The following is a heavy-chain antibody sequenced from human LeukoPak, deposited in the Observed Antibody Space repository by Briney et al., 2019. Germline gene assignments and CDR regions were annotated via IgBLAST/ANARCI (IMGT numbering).Heavy chain of an antibody. V-gene: IGHV3-48*04. CDR1: GFTFSSYS. J-gene: IGHJ3*02. CDR3: SRGEQLRSWDAFDM. Sequence: GGSLRLSCAASGFTFSSYSMNWVRQAPGKGLEWVSYISSSSSTIYYADSVRGRFTISRDNAKNSMSLQMNSLIAEDTAVYYCSRGEQLRSWDAFDMWGQGTMVTVSS. D-gene: IGHD4-17*01. CDR2: ISSSSSTI.